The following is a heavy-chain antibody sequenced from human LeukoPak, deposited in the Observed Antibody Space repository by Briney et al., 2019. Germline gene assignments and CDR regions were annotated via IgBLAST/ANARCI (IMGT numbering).Heavy chain of an antibody. V-gene: IGHV1-2*02. J-gene: IGHJ4*02. CDR1: GYTFTGYY. CDR3: ARVRHSSGWYGGAGY. CDR2: INPNSGGT. Sequence: GASVTVSCKASGYTFTGYYMHWVRQAPAQGLEWMGWINPNSGGTNYAQKFQGRVTITRDASISTAYMELSRLRSDDTAVYYCARVRHSSGWYGGAGYWGQGTLVTVSS. D-gene: IGHD6-19*01.